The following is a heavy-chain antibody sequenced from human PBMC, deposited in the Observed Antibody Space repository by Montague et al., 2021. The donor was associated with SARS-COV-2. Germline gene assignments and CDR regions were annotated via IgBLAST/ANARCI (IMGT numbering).Heavy chain of an antibody. CDR2: IYYSGST. V-gene: IGHV4-59*01. CDR3: ARVKRGYSYGLGGSAHLDY. CDR1: GGSISSYY. Sequence: SETLSLTCTVSGGSISSYYWSWIRQPPGKGLEWIGYIYYSGSTNYNPSLKSRVTITVNTPKNQVSLKLSSVTAAETAVYYCARVKRGYSYGLGGSAHLDYWGQGTLVTVSS. J-gene: IGHJ4*02. D-gene: IGHD3-10*01.